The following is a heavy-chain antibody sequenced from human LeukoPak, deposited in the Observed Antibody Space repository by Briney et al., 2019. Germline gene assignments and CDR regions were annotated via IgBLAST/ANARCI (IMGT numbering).Heavy chain of an antibody. CDR2: FYASGIS. D-gene: IGHD2-2*02. CDR3: AGRRGIYTGYYFDF. Sequence: SQTLSLTCTVPGDSMRSDYWSWLRQPPGKGLEWIWYFYASGISKYNPSLESRLSISVDTSKNQCSLKLTSVTAADTAVYYCAGRRGIYTGYYFDFWGQGALVTVSS. J-gene: IGHJ4*02. V-gene: IGHV4-4*09. CDR1: GDSMRSDY.